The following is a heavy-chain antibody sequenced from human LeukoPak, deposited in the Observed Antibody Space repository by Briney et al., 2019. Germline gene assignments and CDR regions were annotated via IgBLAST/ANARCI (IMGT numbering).Heavy chain of an antibody. CDR3: AQDRGATVTTFAH. Sequence: GGSLRLSCAASGFTVSSNYMSWVRQAPGKGLEWVSGISASGGSRYYADSVKGRFTISRDNSRNTVFLQVNSLRGDDTAVYYCAQDRGATVTTFAHWGLGTLVTVSS. D-gene: IGHD4-17*01. J-gene: IGHJ4*02. V-gene: IGHV3-23*01. CDR1: GFTVSSNY. CDR2: ISASGGSR.